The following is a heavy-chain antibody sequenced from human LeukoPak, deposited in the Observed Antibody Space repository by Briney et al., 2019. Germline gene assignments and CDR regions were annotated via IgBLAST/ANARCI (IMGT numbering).Heavy chain of an antibody. CDR2: IYYSGST. J-gene: IGHJ4*02. V-gene: IGHV4-59*08. CDR1: GGSISSHY. D-gene: IGHD3-22*01. CDR3: ARGAQWLDY. Sequence: SETLSLTCTVSGGSISSHYWSWIRQPPGKGLEWIGYIYYSGSTNYNPSLKSRVTISVDTSKNQFSLKLSSVTAADTAVYYCARGAQWLDYWGQGTLVTVSS.